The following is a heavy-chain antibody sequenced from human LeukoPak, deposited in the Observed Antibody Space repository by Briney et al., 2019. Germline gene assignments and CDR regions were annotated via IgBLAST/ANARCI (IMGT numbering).Heavy chain of an antibody. CDR1: GFTFSSYA. Sequence: GGSLRLSCAASGFTFSSYAMHWVRQAPGKGLEWVAVISYDGGNKYYADSVKGRFTISRDNSKNTLYLQMNSLRAEDTAVYYCARDCGPVSPMGYWGQGTLVTVSS. CDR2: ISYDGGNK. J-gene: IGHJ4*02. V-gene: IGHV3-30-3*01. CDR3: ARDCGPVSPMGY. D-gene: IGHD2-21*01.